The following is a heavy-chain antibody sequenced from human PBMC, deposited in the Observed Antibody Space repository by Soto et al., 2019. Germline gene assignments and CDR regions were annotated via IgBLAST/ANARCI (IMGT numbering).Heavy chain of an antibody. J-gene: IGHJ4*02. D-gene: IGHD2-21*02. Sequence: VQLVESGGGVVQPGRSLRLSCAASGFTFSSYAMHWVRQAPGKGLEWVSAISGSGGSTYYADSVKGRFTISRDNSKNTLYLQMNSLRAEDTAVYYCSKIEVTTITYFDYWGQGTLVTVSS. V-gene: IGHV3-23*04. CDR2: ISGSGGST. CDR3: SKIEVTTITYFDY. CDR1: GFTFSSYA.